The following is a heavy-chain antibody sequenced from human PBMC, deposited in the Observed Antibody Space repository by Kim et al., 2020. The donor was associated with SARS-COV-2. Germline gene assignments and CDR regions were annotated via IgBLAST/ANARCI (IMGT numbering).Heavy chain of an antibody. CDR3: ARDNGSGGSSWYVSPGALDI. D-gene: IGHD6-13*01. Sequence: SETLSLTCTVSGGSFSSYYWSWVRQPPGKGLEWIGYLNDSGTTNYNPSLKSRVTISVDTSNNQFSLKLSSVTAADTAVYYCARDNGSGGSSWYVSPGALDIWGQGTTVTVSS. V-gene: IGHV4-59*12. CDR2: LNDSGTT. CDR1: GGSFSSYY. J-gene: IGHJ6*02.